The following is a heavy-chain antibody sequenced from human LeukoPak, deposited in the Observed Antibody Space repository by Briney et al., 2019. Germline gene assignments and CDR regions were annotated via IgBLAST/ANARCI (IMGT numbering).Heavy chain of an antibody. Sequence: ASVKVSCKASGYTFIGYYMHWVGQAPGQGLEGMGWINPNSGGTDYAQKFQGTVPMTRDTSISTAYMELSRLRSDDTAVYYCARPNHAISIAADRTLDYWGQGTLVTVSS. D-gene: IGHD6-13*01. CDR3: ARPNHAISIAADRTLDY. J-gene: IGHJ4*02. CDR1: GYTFIGYY. CDR2: INPNSGGT. V-gene: IGHV1-2*02.